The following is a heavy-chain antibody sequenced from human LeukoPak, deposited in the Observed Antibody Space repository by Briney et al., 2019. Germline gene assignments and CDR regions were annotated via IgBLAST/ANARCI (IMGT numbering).Heavy chain of an antibody. CDR2: ISSSSSYI. D-gene: IGHD3-22*01. V-gene: IGHV3-21*01. CDR1: GFTFSSYS. CDR3: AREKTYYYDSSAPSYAFDI. J-gene: IGHJ3*02. Sequence: GGSLRLSCAASGFTFSSYSMNWVRQAPGKGLEWVSSISSSSSYIYYADSVKGRFTISRDNAKNSLYLQMNSLRAEDTVVYYCAREKTYYYDSSAPSYAFDIWGQGTMVTVSS.